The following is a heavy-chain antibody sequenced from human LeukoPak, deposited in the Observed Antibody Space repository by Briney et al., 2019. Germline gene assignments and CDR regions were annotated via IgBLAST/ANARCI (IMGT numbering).Heavy chain of an antibody. CDR1: GYSFTRYA. D-gene: IGHD3-16*01. CDR3: ARGEIVITFGSSPPGEAFDI. Sequence: ASVKVSCKAFGYSFTRYAMHWVRQAPGQRLEWMGWINAANGNTKYSQKFQGRVTITRDTSASTVYMELSRLRSEDTAVYYCARGEIVITFGSSPPGEAFDIWGQGTMVTVSS. V-gene: IGHV1-3*01. CDR2: INAANGNT. J-gene: IGHJ3*02.